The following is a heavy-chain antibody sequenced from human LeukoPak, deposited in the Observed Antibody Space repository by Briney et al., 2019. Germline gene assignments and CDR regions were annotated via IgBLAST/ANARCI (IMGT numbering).Heavy chain of an antibody. CDR1: GFTFSSYS. D-gene: IGHD5-24*01. V-gene: IGHV3-21*01. Sequence: GGSLRLSCAASGFTFSSYSMNWVRQAPGKGLEWASSISSSSSYIYYADSVKGRFTISRDNAKNSLYLQMNSLRAEDTAVYYCARDRVGDGYNFDYWGQGTLVTVSS. CDR3: ARDRVGDGYNFDY. J-gene: IGHJ4*02. CDR2: ISSSSSYI.